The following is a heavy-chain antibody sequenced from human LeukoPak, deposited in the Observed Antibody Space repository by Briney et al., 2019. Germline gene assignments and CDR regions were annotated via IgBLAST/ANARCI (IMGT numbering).Heavy chain of an antibody. CDR1: GFTFSSYS. J-gene: IGHJ4*02. Sequence: GGSLRLSCAASGFTFSSYSMNWVRQAPGKGLEWVSYISSSSGSIYSADSVKGRFTISRDNAKNSLYLQMNSLRAEDTAVYYCARVLATHPDDYFDYWGQGTLVTVSS. V-gene: IGHV3-48*01. CDR2: ISSSSGSI. CDR3: ARVLATHPDDYFDY. D-gene: IGHD1-26*01.